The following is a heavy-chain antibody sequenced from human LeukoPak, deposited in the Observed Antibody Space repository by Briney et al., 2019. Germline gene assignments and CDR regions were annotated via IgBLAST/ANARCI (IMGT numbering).Heavy chain of an antibody. J-gene: IGHJ4*02. CDR1: GFTFSSYA. D-gene: IGHD4-17*01. Sequence: GGSLRLSCAASGFTFSSYAMHWVRQAPGKGLEWVAVISYDGSNKYYADSVKGRFTISRDNSKNTLYLQMNSPRAEDTAVYYCARNGDYVLSVDPDYWGQGTLVTVSS. V-gene: IGHV3-30*04. CDR3: ARNGDYVLSVDPDY. CDR2: ISYDGSNK.